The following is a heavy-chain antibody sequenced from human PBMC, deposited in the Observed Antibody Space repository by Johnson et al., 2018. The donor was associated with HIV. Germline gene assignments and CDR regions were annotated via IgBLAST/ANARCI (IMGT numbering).Heavy chain of an antibody. V-gene: IGHV3-30*02. Sequence: QVQLVESGGGLIQPGGSLRLSCAASGFTVSSNYMSWVRQAPGKGLEWVAFTRYDGSNKYYADSVKGRFTISRDNSKNTLYLQMNSLRAEDTAVYYCAKDRTGFDAFDIWGQGTMVTVSS. J-gene: IGHJ3*02. D-gene: IGHD1-1*01. CDR2: TRYDGSNK. CDR1: GFTVSSNY. CDR3: AKDRTGFDAFDI.